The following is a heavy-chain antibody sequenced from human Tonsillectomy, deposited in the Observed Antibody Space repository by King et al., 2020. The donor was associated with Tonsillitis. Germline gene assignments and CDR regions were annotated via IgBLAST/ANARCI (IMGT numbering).Heavy chain of an antibody. CDR2: TNSDESTT. CDR3: VRASSGVFDY. D-gene: IGHD1-26*01. V-gene: IGHV3-74*02. CDR1: GFTFSSYW. J-gene: IGHJ4*02. Sequence: QLVQSGGGLVQSGGSLRLSCAASGFTFSSYWMHWVRQAPGKGLVWVSRTNSDESTTTYADSVKGRFTISRDNAKNTLYLQMNSLRAEVTAVYYCVRASSGVFDYWGQGTLVTVSS.